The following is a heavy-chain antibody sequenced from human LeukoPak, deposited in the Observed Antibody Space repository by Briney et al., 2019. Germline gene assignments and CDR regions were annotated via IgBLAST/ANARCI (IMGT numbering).Heavy chain of an antibody. CDR2: IIPIFGTA. J-gene: IGHJ6*02. V-gene: IGHV1-69*13. CDR3: AGGDSSYYYGMDV. D-gene: IGHD6-13*01. CDR1: GGTFSSYA. Sequence: SVKVSCKASGGTFSSYAISWVRQAPGQGLEWMGGIIPIFGTANCAQKFQGRVTITADESTSTAYMELSSLRSEDTAVYYCAGGDSSYYYGMDVWGQGTTVTVSS.